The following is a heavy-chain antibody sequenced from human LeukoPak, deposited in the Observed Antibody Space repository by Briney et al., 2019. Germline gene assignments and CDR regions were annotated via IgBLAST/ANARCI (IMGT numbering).Heavy chain of an antibody. CDR3: ARGIVVVVAANDLIDY. Sequence: GGSLRLFSAAAGFTFSSCAMHWVRQAPGKGLEWVAVISYDDSNKYYADSVKGRFTISRHNSKNTVYLKIKSLRAEDTAVYYCARGIVVVVAANDLIDYWGQGTLVTVSS. J-gene: IGHJ4*02. CDR1: GFTFSSCA. CDR2: ISYDDSNK. D-gene: IGHD2-15*01. V-gene: IGHV3-30*04.